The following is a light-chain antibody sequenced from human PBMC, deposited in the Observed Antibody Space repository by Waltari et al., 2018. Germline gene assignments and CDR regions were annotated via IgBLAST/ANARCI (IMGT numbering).Light chain of an antibody. CDR3: QQYNSYRT. CDR2: DAS. Sequence: DIQMTQSPSTLSASVGDRVTITCRAIESISSRLAWYQQKPGKAPKLLIYDASSLESGVPSRFSGSGSGTECTLTISSLQPDDFATYYCQQYNSYRTFGQGTKVEIK. V-gene: IGKV1-5*01. J-gene: IGKJ1*01. CDR1: ESISSR.